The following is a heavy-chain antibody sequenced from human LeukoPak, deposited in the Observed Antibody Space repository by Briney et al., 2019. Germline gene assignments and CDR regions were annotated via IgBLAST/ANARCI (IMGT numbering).Heavy chain of an antibody. CDR2: IRSKADNYAT. CDR3: AKDSTLDTSSSVWFWRY. CDR1: GFTFSGSP. Sequence: GGSLRLSCAASGFTFSGSPILWVRQASGKGLEWVGRIRSKADNYATAYAASVQGRCTISRDDSKNTAYLQLNSLETEDTAVYYCAKDSTLDTSSSVWFWRYWGQGTLVTVSS. J-gene: IGHJ4*02. D-gene: IGHD6-19*01. V-gene: IGHV3-73*01.